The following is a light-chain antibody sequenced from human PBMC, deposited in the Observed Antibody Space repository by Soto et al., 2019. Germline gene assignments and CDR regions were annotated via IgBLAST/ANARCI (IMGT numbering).Light chain of an antibody. V-gene: IGLV2-8*01. Sequence: QSALTQPPSASGSPGQSVTISCTGTSSDIGDYNYVSWYQQHPGKAPKLIIFEVSQRPSGVPARFSGSKSGNTASLTVSGLQAEDEADYFCGSYGGVNRVFGGGTKLTVL. CDR1: SSDIGDYNY. CDR2: EVS. CDR3: GSYGGVNRV. J-gene: IGLJ3*02.